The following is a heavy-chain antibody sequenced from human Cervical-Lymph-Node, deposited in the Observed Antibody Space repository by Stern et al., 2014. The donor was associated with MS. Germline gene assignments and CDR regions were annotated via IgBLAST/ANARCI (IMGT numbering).Heavy chain of an antibody. Sequence: VQLVQSGAEVKKPGSSVKVSCKASGGTFSSYTISWVRQAPGQGLEYMGRIIPILGIANYAQKFQGRVTITADKSTSTAYMELSSLGSEDTAVYYCARGGYCSSTSCYPYYYYGMDVWGQGTTVTVSS. D-gene: IGHD2-2*01. J-gene: IGHJ6*02. CDR1: GGTFSSYT. CDR2: IIPILGIA. V-gene: IGHV1-69*09. CDR3: ARGGYCSSTSCYPYYYYGMDV.